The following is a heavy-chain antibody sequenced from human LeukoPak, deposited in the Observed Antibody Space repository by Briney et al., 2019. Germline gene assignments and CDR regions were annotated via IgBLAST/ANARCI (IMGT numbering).Heavy chain of an antibody. Sequence: PSETLSLTCTVSGGSISSYYWSWIRQPAGKGLERIGRIYTSGSTNYNPSLKSRVTMSVDTSKNQFSLKLSSVTAADTAVYYCARGNNPGYSYGWGYYYYYYMDVWGKGTTVTVSS. CDR3: ARGNNPGYSYGWGYYYYYYMDV. J-gene: IGHJ6*03. CDR2: IYTSGST. D-gene: IGHD5-18*01. CDR1: GGSISSYY. V-gene: IGHV4-4*07.